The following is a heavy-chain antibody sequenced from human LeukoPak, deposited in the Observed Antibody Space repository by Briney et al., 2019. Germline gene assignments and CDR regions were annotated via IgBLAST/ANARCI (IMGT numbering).Heavy chain of an antibody. J-gene: IGHJ4*02. CDR3: ARLAAQGGY. D-gene: IGHD6-13*01. CDR2: IYHSGST. CDR1: GYSISSGYY. V-gene: IGHV4-38-2*01. Sequence: SETLSLTCAVSGYSISSGYYWGWIRQPPGKGLEWIGSIYHSGSTYYNPSLKSRVTISVDTSKNQFSLKLSSVTAADTAVYYYARLAAQGGYWGQGTLVTVSS.